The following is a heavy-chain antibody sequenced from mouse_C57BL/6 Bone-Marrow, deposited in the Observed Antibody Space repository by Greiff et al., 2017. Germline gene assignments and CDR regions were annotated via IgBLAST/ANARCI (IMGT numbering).Heavy chain of an antibody. CDR3: SRQVTTVLATKYFDV. J-gene: IGHJ1*03. D-gene: IGHD1-1*01. CDR1: GFTFSSYT. CDR2: ISGGGGNT. V-gene: IGHV5-9*01. Sequence: DVKLVESGGGLVKPGGSLKLSCAASGFTFSSYTMSWVRQTPEKRLQWVAAISGGGGNTYSPDSVQGRFPISRDNDKNSLYLQMSSLRSEDTALYYCSRQVTTVLATKYFDVWGTGTTVTVSS.